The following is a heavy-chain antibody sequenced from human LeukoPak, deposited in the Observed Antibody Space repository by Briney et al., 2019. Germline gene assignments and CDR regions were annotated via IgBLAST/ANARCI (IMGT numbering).Heavy chain of an antibody. CDR3: ARALAVSSNY. Sequence: GGSLRLSCTASGFAFGDYAMSWFRQAPGKGLEWLSYISSSGNTVYYADSVKGRFTISRDNAKNSVYLQVNSLRAEDTGVYFCARALAVSSNYWGQGTLVTVSS. CDR1: GFAFGDYA. D-gene: IGHD6-13*01. J-gene: IGHJ4*02. CDR2: ISSSGNTV. V-gene: IGHV3-48*03.